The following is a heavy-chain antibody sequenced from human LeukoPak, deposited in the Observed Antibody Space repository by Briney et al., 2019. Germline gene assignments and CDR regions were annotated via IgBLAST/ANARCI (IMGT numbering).Heavy chain of an antibody. Sequence: SETLSLTCTVSGGSISSGSYYWSWIRQPAGKGLEWIGRIYTSGSTNYNPSLKSRVTISVDTSKNQFSLKLSSVTASDTAVYYCARGDLLEWLSSYYYYYMDVWGKGTTVTVSS. D-gene: IGHD3-3*01. CDR3: ARGDLLEWLSSYYYYYMDV. CDR1: GGSISSGSYY. J-gene: IGHJ6*03. CDR2: IYTSGST. V-gene: IGHV4-61*02.